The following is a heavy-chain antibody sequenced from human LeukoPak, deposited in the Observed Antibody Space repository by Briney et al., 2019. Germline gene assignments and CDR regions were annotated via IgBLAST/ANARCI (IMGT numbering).Heavy chain of an antibody. D-gene: IGHD1-26*01. CDR3: ARGGRFPPEPLPRYFDY. V-gene: IGHV4-39*07. Sequence: PSETLSLTCTVSGASISSSSYYWGWIRQPPGKGLEWIGNIYYSGSTYYNPSLKSRVTISIDTSKNQFSLKLSSVTAADTAVYYCARGGRFPPEPLPRYFDYWGQGTLVTVSS. CDR2: IYYSGST. CDR1: GASISSSSYY. J-gene: IGHJ4*02.